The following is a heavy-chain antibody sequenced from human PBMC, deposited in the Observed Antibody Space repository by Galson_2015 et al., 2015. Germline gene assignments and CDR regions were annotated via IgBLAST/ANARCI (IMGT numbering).Heavy chain of an antibody. V-gene: IGHV1-46*01. CDR2: IHPSGGTT. D-gene: IGHD2-15*01. J-gene: IGHJ4*02. Sequence: SVKVSCKASGYTFSSYSVHWVRQAPGQGLEWMGIIHPSGGTTSYAQRFQGRVTMTRDTSTGTVYMQLSSLRSDDTAVYYCARGDSAGISQGCDCWGQGTLVTVSS. CDR1: GYTFSSYS. CDR3: ARGDSAGISQGCDC.